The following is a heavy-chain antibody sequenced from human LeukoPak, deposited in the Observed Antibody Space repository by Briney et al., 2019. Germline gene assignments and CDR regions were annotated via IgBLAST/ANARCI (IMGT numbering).Heavy chain of an antibody. CDR1: GYSINSGYY. D-gene: IGHD3-10*01. Sequence: SETLSLTCTVSGYSINSGYYWGWIRQPPGKGLEWIGSTYHSGSTFYRPSLKSRVSISVDTSKNQFSLKLSSVTAADTAVYYCARDYYGSGIDYWGQGTLVTVSS. V-gene: IGHV4-38-2*02. CDR3: ARDYYGSGIDY. J-gene: IGHJ4*02. CDR2: TYHSGST.